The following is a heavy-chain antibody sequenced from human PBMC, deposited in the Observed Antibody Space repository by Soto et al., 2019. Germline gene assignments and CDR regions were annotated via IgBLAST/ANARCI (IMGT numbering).Heavy chain of an antibody. D-gene: IGHD6-19*01. CDR3: ARVFPGSGWPYHYYGMDV. Sequence: GGSLRLSCAASGFTFSSYWMSWVRQAPGKGLEWVANIKQDGSDKYYVDSVKGRFTISRDNAKSSLYLQTDSLRVEDTAVYYCARVFPGSGWPYHYYGMDVWGQGTTVTVYS. J-gene: IGHJ6*02. V-gene: IGHV3-7*01. CDR2: IKQDGSDK. CDR1: GFTFSSYW.